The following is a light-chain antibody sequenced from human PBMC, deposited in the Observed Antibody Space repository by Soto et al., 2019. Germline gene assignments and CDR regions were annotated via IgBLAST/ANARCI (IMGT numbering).Light chain of an antibody. CDR3: QQYGSSLRT. CDR2: GAS. Sequence: DIVLTQSPGTLSLSPGERATLSCRASQSVGSIYLAWYQQKPGQAPRLLIHGASNRASGIPDRFSGSGSGTDFPLTISRLEPEDFAVYYCQQYGSSLRTFGQGTKVEIK. CDR1: QSVGSIY. V-gene: IGKV3-20*01. J-gene: IGKJ1*01.